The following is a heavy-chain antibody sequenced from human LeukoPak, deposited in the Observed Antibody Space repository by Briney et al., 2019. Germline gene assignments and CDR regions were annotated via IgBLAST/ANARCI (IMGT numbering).Heavy chain of an antibody. D-gene: IGHD6-13*01. CDR2: INPSGGST. V-gene: IGHV1-46*01. Sequence: GASVTVSCKASGYTFTSYYMHWVRQAPGQGLEWMGIINPSGGSTSFAPKFQGRVTMTRDTSTGTVYMELSSLRSEDTAVYYCARWAAAGTSGFDYWGQGTLVTVSS. CDR3: ARWAAAGTSGFDY. J-gene: IGHJ4*02. CDR1: GYTFTSYY.